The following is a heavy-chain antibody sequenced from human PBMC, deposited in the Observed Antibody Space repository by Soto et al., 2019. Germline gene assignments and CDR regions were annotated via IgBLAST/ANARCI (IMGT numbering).Heavy chain of an antibody. CDR3: ARGYEGHYDFWRFDP. V-gene: IGHV1-8*01. CDR2: MNPNSGNT. D-gene: IGHD3-3*01. J-gene: IGHJ5*02. CDR1: GYTFTSYD. Sequence: QVQLVQSGAEVKKPGASVKVSCKASGYTFTSYDINWVRQATGQGLEWMGWMNPNSGNTGYRQKFQGRVPMTRNTSRSTAYRVLSSLCCEDTAVYYCARGYEGHYDFWRFDPWGQGSLVTVSS.